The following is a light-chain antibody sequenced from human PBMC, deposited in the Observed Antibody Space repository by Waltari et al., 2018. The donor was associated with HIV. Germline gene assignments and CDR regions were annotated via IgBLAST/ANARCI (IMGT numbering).Light chain of an antibody. CDR3: QSADSSGTIGVV. J-gene: IGLJ2*01. Sequence: SYELTQPPSVSVSPGQTARITCSGDALPKQYAYWYQQKPGQAPGLVIYKDSERPSGIPERFSGSSSGTTVTLTISGVQAEDEADYYCQSADSSGTIGVVFGGGTKLTVL. CDR2: KDS. CDR1: ALPKQY. V-gene: IGLV3-25*03.